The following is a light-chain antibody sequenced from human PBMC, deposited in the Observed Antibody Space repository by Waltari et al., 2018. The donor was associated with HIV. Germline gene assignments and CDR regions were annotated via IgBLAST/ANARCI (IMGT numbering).Light chain of an antibody. CDR2: RND. V-gene: IGLV1-44*01. J-gene: IGLJ1*01. CDR1: SSNIGSNF. CDR3: AVWDDSLSEYV. Sequence: QSVLTTPPSASGTPGHRVTMSCSGSSSNIGSNFGNWYPHLPETSPSLLSFRNDQRPSGVPDRFSASKSGTSASLAISGLQSEDEAEYYCAVWDDSLSEYVFGPGTRVTVL.